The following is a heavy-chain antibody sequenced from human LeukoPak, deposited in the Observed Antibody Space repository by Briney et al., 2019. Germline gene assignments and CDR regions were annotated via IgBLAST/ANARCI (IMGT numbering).Heavy chain of an antibody. D-gene: IGHD2-2*01. J-gene: IGHJ3*02. V-gene: IGHV4-59*11. CDR2: IYYSGST. Sequence: SETLSLTCTVSGGSISSHYWSWIRQPPGKGLEWIGYIYYSGSTNYNPSLKSRVTISVDTSKNQFSLKLSSVTAADTAVYYCAGGPDCSSTSCYGAFDIWGQATMVTVSS. CDR3: AGGPDCSSTSCYGAFDI. CDR1: GGSISSHY.